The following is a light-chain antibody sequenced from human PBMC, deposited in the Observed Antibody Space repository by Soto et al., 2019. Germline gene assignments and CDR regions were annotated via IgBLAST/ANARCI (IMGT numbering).Light chain of an antibody. CDR2: HFS. V-gene: IGLV2-14*01. J-gene: IGLJ1*01. CDR3: ISYTTSSTYV. CDR1: TSDVGSHNY. Sequence: QSALTQPASVSGSPGQSITISCTGTTSDVGSHNYVSWYQQHPGKAPKLMIYHFSYRPSGVSNRFSGSKSGDTASLTISGLQAEDEADYYGISYTTSSTYVFGTGTKRTVL.